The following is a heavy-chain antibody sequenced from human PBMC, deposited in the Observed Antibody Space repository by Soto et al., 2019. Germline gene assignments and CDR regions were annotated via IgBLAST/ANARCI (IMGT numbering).Heavy chain of an antibody. D-gene: IGHD2-15*01. CDR2: ISPSGSII. CDR1: GFTFSDYY. J-gene: IGHJ6*02. V-gene: IGHV3-11*01. CDR3: TRALRVASGMDV. Sequence: GGSLRLSCAASGFTFSDYYMAWIRQAPGKGLEWLSDISPSGSIIYYADSVKGRFTISRDNAKNSLYLQMNSLRAEDTALYYCTRALRVASGMDVWGQGTTVTVSS.